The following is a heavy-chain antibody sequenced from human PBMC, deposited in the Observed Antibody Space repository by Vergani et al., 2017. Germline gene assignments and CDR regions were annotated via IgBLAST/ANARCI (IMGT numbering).Heavy chain of an antibody. D-gene: IGHD2-2*01. Sequence: QLQLQESGPGLVKPSETLSLTCTVSGGSISSSSYYWGWIRQPPGKGLEWIGSIYYSGSTYYNPSLKSRVTISVDTSKNQFSLKLSSVTAADTAVYYCARRGYQLLCDYYYGMDVWGQGTTVTVSS. CDR3: ARRGYQLLCDYYYGMDV. J-gene: IGHJ6*02. V-gene: IGHV4-39*01. CDR1: GGSISSSSYY. CDR2: IYYSGST.